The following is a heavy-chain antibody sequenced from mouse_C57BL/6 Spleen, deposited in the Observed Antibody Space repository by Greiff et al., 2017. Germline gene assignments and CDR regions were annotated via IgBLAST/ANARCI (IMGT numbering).Heavy chain of an antibody. Sequence: QVQLQQPGAELVMPGASVKLSCKASGYTFTSYWMHWVKQRPGQGLEWIGEIDPSDSYTNYNRKFKGKSTLTVDKSSSTAYMQLSSLTSEDSAVYYCARSRSSGYYFDYWGQGTTLTVSS. V-gene: IGHV1-69*01. CDR1: GYTFTSYW. J-gene: IGHJ2*01. D-gene: IGHD3-2*02. CDR3: ARSRSSGYYFDY. CDR2: IDPSDSYT.